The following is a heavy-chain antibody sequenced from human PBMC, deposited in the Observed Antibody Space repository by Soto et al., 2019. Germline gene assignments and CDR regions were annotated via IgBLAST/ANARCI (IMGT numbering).Heavy chain of an antibody. D-gene: IGHD2-15*01. CDR2: IIPIFGTA. Sequence: QVQLVQSGAEVKKPGSSVKVSCKASGGTFSSYAISWVRQAPGQGLEWMGGIIPIFGTANYAQKFQGRVTITADESTSTAYMELSSLRSEDTAVYYCARGVVVVVAAAPIYYYGMDVWGQGTTVTVSS. CDR1: GGTFSSYA. J-gene: IGHJ6*02. V-gene: IGHV1-69*01. CDR3: ARGVVVVVAAAPIYYYGMDV.